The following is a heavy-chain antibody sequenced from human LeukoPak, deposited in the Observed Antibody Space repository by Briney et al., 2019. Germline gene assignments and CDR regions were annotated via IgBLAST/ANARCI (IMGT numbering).Heavy chain of an antibody. J-gene: IGHJ4*02. CDR2: IIPIFGTA. D-gene: IGHD3-10*01. CDR1: GGTFSSYA. CDR3: ARGTSTMVRGVIRADYFDY. V-gene: IGHV1-69*13. Sequence: ASVKVSCKASGGTFSSYAIRWVRQAPGQGLEWMGGIIPIFGTANYAQKFQGRVTITADESTSTAYMELSSLRSEDTAVYYCARGTSTMVRGVIRADYFDYWGQGTLVTVSS.